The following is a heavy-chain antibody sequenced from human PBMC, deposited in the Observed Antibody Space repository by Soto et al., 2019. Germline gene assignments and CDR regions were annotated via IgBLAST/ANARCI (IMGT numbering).Heavy chain of an antibody. D-gene: IGHD3-3*01. CDR2: INSSGSTI. V-gene: IGHV3-48*02. Sequence: EVQLVESGGGLVQPWVSLRLSCASSGFTFSSYSMNWVRHAPGKGLEWVSYINSSGSTIYYADSVRGRFTISRDNAKNSLYLQMNSLRDEDTAVYYCARAGYRSVDYWGQGTLVTVSS. J-gene: IGHJ4*02. CDR1: GFTFSSYS. CDR3: ARAGYRSVDY.